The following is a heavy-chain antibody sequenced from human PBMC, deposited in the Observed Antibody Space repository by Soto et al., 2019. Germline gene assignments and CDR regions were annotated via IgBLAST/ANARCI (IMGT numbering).Heavy chain of an antibody. D-gene: IGHD3-22*01. J-gene: IGHJ5*02. CDR2: ISSSSSYI. CDR1: GFTFSSYS. CDR3: ARGLYYYDSSGYYSP. V-gene: IGHV3-21*01. Sequence: EVQLVESGGGLVKPGGSLRLSCAASGFTFSSYSMNWVRQAPGKGLEWVSSISSSSSYIYYADSVKGRCTISRDNAKNSLYLQMNSLRAEDTAVYYCARGLYYYDSSGYYSPWGQGTVVTVSS.